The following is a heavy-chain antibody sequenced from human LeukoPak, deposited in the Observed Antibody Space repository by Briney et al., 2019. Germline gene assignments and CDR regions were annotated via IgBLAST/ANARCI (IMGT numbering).Heavy chain of an antibody. CDR3: AKSVVVITFRFDD. CDR2: ISGSGGST. V-gene: IGHV3-23*01. Sequence: GGSLRLSCAASGFTFSSYVMNWVRQAPGKGLEWVSAISGSGGSTYYADSVKGRFTISRDNSKNTLYLQMNSLRAEDTAVYYCAKSVVVITFRFDDWGQGALVTVSS. CDR1: GFTFSSYV. D-gene: IGHD2-15*01. J-gene: IGHJ4*02.